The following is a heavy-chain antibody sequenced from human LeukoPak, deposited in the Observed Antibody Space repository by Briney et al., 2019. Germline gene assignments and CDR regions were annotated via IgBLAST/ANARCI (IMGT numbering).Heavy chain of an antibody. Sequence: ASVKVSCTASGYTFTGYYMHWVRQAPGQGLEWMGWINPNSGGTNYAQKFQGRVTMTRDTSISTAYMELSRLRSDDTAVYYCARFPYYDSSGYRYYYYYYGMDVWGQGTTVTVSS. CDR2: INPNSGGT. CDR1: GYTFTGYY. J-gene: IGHJ6*02. CDR3: ARFPYYDSSGYRYYYYYYGMDV. V-gene: IGHV1-2*02. D-gene: IGHD3-22*01.